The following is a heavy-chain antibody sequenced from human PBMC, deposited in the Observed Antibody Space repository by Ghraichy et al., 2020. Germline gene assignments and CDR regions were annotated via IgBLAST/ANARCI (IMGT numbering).Heavy chain of an antibody. V-gene: IGHV4-34*01. Sequence: SETLSLTCAVYGGSFSGYYWSWIRQPPWKGLEWIGEINHVGSTNYNPSLKSRVTLSIDTSKNQFSLKLSSVTAADTAVYYCARRPFNIEVVVAPFDYWGQGTLVTVSS. J-gene: IGHJ4*02. D-gene: IGHD2-15*01. CDR3: ARRPFNIEVVVAPFDY. CDR2: INHVGST. CDR1: GGSFSGYY.